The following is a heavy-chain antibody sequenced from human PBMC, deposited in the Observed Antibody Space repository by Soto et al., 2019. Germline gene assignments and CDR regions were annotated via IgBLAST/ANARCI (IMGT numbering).Heavy chain of an antibody. CDR3: AKDFPIPPYCSGGSCYSDNGWQWLVIGCGSDY. J-gene: IGHJ4*02. V-gene: IGHV3-23*01. D-gene: IGHD2-15*01. Sequence: SGGSLRLSCAASGFTFSSYAMSWVRQAPGKGLEWVSAISGSGGSTYYADSVKGRFTISRDNSKNTLYLQMNSLRAEDTAVYYCAKDFPIPPYCSGGSCYSDNGWQWLVIGCGSDYWGQGTLVTVSS. CDR2: ISGSGGST. CDR1: GFTFSSYA.